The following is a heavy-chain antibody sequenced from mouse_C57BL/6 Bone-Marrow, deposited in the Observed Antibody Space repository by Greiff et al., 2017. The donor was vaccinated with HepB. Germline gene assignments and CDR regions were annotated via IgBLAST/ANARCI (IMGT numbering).Heavy chain of an antibody. J-gene: IGHJ3*01. V-gene: IGHV7-3*01. CDR3: ARSDGNYLFAY. CDR1: GFTFTDYY. D-gene: IGHD2-1*01. CDR2: IRNKANGYTT. Sequence: EVKLVESGGGLVQPGGSLSLSCAASGFTFTDYYMSWVRQPPGKALEWLGFIRNKANGYTTEYSASVKGRFTISRDNSQSILYLQMNALRAEDSATYYCARSDGNYLFAYWGQGTLVTVSA.